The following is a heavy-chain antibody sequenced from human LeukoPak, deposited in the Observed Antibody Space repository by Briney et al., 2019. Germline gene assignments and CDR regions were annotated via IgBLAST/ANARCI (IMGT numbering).Heavy chain of an antibody. CDR2: IYSGGST. CDR1: GFTVSSNY. D-gene: IGHD2-15*01. V-gene: IGHV3-53*01. CDR3: ARVGGSIVVVDAFDI. Sequence: GGSLRLSCAASGFTVSSNYMSWVRQAPGKGLERVSVIYSGGSTYYADSVKGRFTISRDNSKNTLYLQMNSLRAEDTAVYYCARVGGSIVVVDAFDIWGQGTMVTVSS. J-gene: IGHJ3*02.